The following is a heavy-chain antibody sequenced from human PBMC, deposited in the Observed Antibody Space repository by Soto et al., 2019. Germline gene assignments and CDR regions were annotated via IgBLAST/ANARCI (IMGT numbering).Heavy chain of an antibody. Sequence: GGSLRLSCVASGFTFSTYSMNWVRQAPGKGLEWVSSISSSSSYIYYADSVKGRFTISRDNAKNSLYLQMNSLRAEDTAVYYCARVVAYYDPYYYYGMDVWGQGTTVTVSS. CDR3: ARVVAYYDPYYYYGMDV. V-gene: IGHV3-21*01. CDR2: ISSSSSYI. CDR1: GFTFSTYS. D-gene: IGHD3-22*01. J-gene: IGHJ6*02.